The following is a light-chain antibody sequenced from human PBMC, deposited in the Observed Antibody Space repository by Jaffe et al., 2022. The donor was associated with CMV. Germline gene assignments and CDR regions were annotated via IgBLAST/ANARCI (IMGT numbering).Light chain of an antibody. V-gene: IGLV3-1*01. Sequence: SYEVTQPPSLSVFPGQTATITCSGDKMGDKFACWYQQRPGQSPLLVIYEDNKRPSGIPERFSGSNSGNTATLTISGTQALDEADYYCQAWDSGHWVFGGGTKLTVL. CDR3: QAWDSGHWV. CDR2: EDN. J-gene: IGLJ3*02. CDR1: KMGDKF.